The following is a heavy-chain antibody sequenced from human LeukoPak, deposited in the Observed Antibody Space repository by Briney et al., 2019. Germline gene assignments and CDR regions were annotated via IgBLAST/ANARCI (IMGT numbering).Heavy chain of an antibody. Sequence: SETLSLTCTVSGGSISSYYWSWIRQPPGKGLEWIGNIYYSGSTNYNPSLKRRVTMSVDTSKNQFSLKLSSVTAADTAVYYCARGETRGWYFDYWGQGTLVTDSS. D-gene: IGHD6-19*01. J-gene: IGHJ4*02. CDR3: ARGETRGWYFDY. V-gene: IGHV4-59*01. CDR1: GGSISSYY. CDR2: IYYSGST.